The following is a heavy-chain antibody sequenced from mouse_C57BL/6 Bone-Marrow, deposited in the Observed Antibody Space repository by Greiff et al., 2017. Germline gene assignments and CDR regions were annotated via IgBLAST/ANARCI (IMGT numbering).Heavy chain of an antibody. V-gene: IGHV1-81*01. J-gene: IGHJ3*01. CDR3: AGGGTGTVFAY. CDR1: GYTFTSYG. D-gene: IGHD4-1*01. Sequence: QVQLQQPGAELARPGASVKLSCKASGYTFTSYGISWVKQRTGQGLEWIGEIYPRSGTTYYNEKFKGKATLTADKSSSTAYMGLRSLTSEDSSVYFCAGGGTGTVFAYWGQGTLVTVSA. CDR2: IYPRSGTT.